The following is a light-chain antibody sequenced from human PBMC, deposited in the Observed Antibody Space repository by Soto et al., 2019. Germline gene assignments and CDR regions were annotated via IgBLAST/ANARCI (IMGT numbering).Light chain of an antibody. V-gene: IGLV1-47*01. CDR3: AAWDDSLSGVV. Sequence: QSVLTQPPSGSGTPGQRVTISCSGSSSNIGSNYVYWYQQLPGTAPKLLIYRNNQRPSGVPDRFSGSKSGTSASLAISGLRSEDKADYYCAAWDDSLSGVVFGGGTQLTVL. J-gene: IGLJ3*02. CDR2: RNN. CDR1: SSNIGSNY.